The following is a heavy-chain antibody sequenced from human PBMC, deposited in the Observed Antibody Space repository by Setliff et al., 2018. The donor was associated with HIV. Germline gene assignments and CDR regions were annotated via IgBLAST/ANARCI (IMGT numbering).Heavy chain of an antibody. Sequence: PSETLSLTCTVSGDFSNIQWWTWMRQSPGLGLQWIGSIHHSGSTYYDPSLKNRVTLSVDTSNNQVSLTLTSVTAADTAVYYCAKQPGGHSFFDHWGQGTLVTVS. CDR3: AKQPGGHSFFDH. CDR2: IHHSGST. CDR1: GDFSNIQW. D-gene: IGHD1-1*01. J-gene: IGHJ4*02. V-gene: IGHV4-59*11.